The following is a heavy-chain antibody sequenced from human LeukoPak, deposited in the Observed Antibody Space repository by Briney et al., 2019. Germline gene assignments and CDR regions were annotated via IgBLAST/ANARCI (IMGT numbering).Heavy chain of an antibody. Sequence: SVKVSCKASGGTFSSYAISWVRQAPGQGLEWMGRIIPILGIANYAQKFQGRVTITADKSTSTAYMELSSLRSEDTAVYYYARGRGDGYNHDYWGQGTLVAVSS. CDR2: IIPILGIA. CDR1: GGTFSSYA. CDR3: ARGRGDGYNHDY. J-gene: IGHJ4*02. D-gene: IGHD5-24*01. V-gene: IGHV1-69*04.